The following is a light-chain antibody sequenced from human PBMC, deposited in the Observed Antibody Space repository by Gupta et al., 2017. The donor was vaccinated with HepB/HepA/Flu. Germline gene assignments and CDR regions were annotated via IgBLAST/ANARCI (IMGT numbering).Light chain of an antibody. CDR1: QSISTW. CDR2: KAS. Sequence: IQMTQSPATLSASVGDRVTITCRASQSISTWVAWYQHKPGKAPKVLIYKASRLESGVPSRFSGSGSGKELTLTISSQQQDDSANYYGQQYNSLWTFGQGTKVEIK. V-gene: IGKV1-5*03. CDR3: QQYNSLWT. J-gene: IGKJ1*01.